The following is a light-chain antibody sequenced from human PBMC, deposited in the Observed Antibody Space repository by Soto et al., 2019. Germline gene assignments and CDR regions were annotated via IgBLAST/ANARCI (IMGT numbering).Light chain of an antibody. Sequence: EMVLTQSPATLSLSLGERATLSCRASQNINTYLVWYQQRPGQAPRLVIYDASNRAAGIPDRFSGSGSGTDFTLTITSLAPEDFALYFCQQRSSWPRAFGGGTKVEIK. CDR1: QNINTY. V-gene: IGKV3-11*01. CDR2: DAS. J-gene: IGKJ4*01. CDR3: QQRSSWPRA.